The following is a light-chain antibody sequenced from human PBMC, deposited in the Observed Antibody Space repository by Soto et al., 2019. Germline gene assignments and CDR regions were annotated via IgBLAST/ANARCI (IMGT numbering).Light chain of an antibody. CDR2: EVS. J-gene: IGLJ2*01. Sequence: SALTQPPSASGSPGQSVTISCTGTSSDVGGYNYVSWYQQHPGKAPKFMIYEVSKRPSGVPDRFSGSKSGNTASLTVSGLQAEDEADYYCSSYAGSNNVVFGGGTKLTVL. CDR3: SSYAGSNNVV. V-gene: IGLV2-8*01. CDR1: SSDVGGYNY.